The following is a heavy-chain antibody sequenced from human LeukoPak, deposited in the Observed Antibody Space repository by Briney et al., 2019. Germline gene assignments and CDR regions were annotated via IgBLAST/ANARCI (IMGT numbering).Heavy chain of an antibody. CDR2: IIPIFGTA. D-gene: IGHD6-13*01. Sequence: GASVKVSCKASGGTFSSYAISWVRQAPGQGLEWMGGIIPIFGTANYAQKFQGRVTITADESTSTAYMELSSLRSEDTAVYYCARQDMGMAAAIDYWGQGTLVTVSS. J-gene: IGHJ4*02. CDR3: ARQDMGMAAAIDY. CDR1: GGTFSSYA. V-gene: IGHV1-69*13.